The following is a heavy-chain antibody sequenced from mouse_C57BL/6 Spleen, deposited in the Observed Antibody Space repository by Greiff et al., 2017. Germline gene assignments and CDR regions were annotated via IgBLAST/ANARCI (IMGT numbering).Heavy chain of an antibody. CDR1: GYTFTSYW. CDR2: IDPSDSYT. J-gene: IGHJ2*01. Sequence: QVQLQQPGAELVKPGASVKLSCKASGYTFTSYWMQWVKQRPGQGLEWIGEIDPSDSYTNYNQKFKGKATWTVDTSSSTAYMQLSSLTSEDSAVYYCARRDSDYWGQGTTLTVSS. V-gene: IGHV1-50*01. CDR3: ARRDSDY.